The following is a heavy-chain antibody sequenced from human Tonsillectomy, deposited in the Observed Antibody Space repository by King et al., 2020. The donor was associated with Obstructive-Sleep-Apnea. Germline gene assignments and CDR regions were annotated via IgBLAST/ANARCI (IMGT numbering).Heavy chain of an antibody. CDR2: IDPSDSTT. CDR1: GYSFISYW. D-gene: IGHD3-10*01. CDR3: ARHPPTLSRGVRVYYSDY. Sequence: VQLVESGAEVKKPGESLRISCKASGYSFISYWISWVRQMPGKGLEWVGRIDPSDSTTNYSPSFQGHVTISADKSINTAYLQWSSLKASDIAMYYCARHPPTLSRGVRVYYSDYWGQGTLVTVSS. J-gene: IGHJ4*02. V-gene: IGHV5-10-1*01.